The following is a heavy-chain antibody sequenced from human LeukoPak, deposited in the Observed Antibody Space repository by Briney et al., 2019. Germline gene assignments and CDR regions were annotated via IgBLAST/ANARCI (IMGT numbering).Heavy chain of an antibody. V-gene: IGHV4-30-4*08. Sequence: SETLSLTCTVSGGSISSSSYYWGWIRQPPGKGLEWIGYIYYSGSTYYNPSLKSRVTISVDTSKNQFSLKLSSVTAADTAVYYCAREVGHASFDYWGQGTLVTVSS. CDR3: AREVGHASFDY. CDR1: GGSISSSSYY. CDR2: IYYSGST. J-gene: IGHJ4*02. D-gene: IGHD1-26*01.